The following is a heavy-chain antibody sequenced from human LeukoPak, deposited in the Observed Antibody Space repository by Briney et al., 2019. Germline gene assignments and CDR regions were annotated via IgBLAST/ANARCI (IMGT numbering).Heavy chain of an antibody. V-gene: IGHV1-2*02. CDR2: INPNSDGT. CDR1: GYTFTGYY. Sequence: ASVKVSCKASGYTFTGYYMHWVRQAPGQGLEWMGWINPNSDGTNYAQKFQGRVTMTRDTSISTAYMELSRLRSDDTAVYYCARVGDGYNWSLDYWGQGTLVTVSS. D-gene: IGHD5-24*01. J-gene: IGHJ4*02. CDR3: ARVGDGYNWSLDY.